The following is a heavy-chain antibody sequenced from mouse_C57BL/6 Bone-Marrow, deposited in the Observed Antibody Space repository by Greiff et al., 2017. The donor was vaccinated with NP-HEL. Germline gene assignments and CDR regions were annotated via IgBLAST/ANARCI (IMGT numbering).Heavy chain of an antibody. D-gene: IGHD3-3*01. CDR1: GYTFTDYN. V-gene: IGHV1-22*01. Sequence: EVQVVESGPELVKPGASVKMSCKASGYTFTDYNMHWVKQSHGKSLEWIGYINPNNGGTSYNQKFKGKATLTVNKSSSTAYMELRSLTSEDSAVYYCARRGPYAMDYWGQGTSVTVSS. J-gene: IGHJ4*01. CDR2: INPNNGGT. CDR3: ARRGPYAMDY.